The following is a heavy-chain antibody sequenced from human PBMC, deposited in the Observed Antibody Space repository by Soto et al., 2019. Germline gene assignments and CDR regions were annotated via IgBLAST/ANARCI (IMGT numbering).Heavy chain of an antibody. CDR2: IIPIFGTA. CDR1: GGTFSSYA. CDR3: ASDTKRDYDSTNGFAYGMDV. V-gene: IGHV1-69*13. J-gene: IGHJ6*02. D-gene: IGHD3-3*01. Sequence: SVKVSCKASGGTFSSYAISWVRQAPGQGLEWMGGIIPIFGTANYAQKFQGRVTITADESTSTAYMELSSLRSEDTAAYYCASDTKRDYDSTNGFAYGMDVWGQGTTVTVSS.